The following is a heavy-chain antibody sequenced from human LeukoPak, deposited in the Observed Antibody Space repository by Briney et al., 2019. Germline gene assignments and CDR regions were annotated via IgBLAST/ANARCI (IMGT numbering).Heavy chain of an antibody. CDR3: ARGPVDYYDCSGYFPFDY. J-gene: IGHJ4*02. Sequence: PGGSLRLSCAASGFTFDYYGMSWVRHAPGNGLEWVSGISGSGASTAYADYVKGRFTISIDNGKNSLDLQMNSLRAEDTALYYCARGPVDYYDCSGYFPFDYGGQGTLVTVSS. V-gene: IGHV3-20*04. D-gene: IGHD3-22*01. CDR1: GFTFDYYG. CDR2: ISGSGAST.